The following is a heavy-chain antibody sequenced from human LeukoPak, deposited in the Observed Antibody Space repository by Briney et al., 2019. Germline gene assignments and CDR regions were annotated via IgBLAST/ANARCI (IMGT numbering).Heavy chain of an antibody. Sequence: SETLSLTCTVSDGSISSYYWSWIRQPTGKGLEWIGRIYTSGSTNYNPSLKSRVTMSVDTSKNQFSLKLSSVTAADTAVYYCARVLWFGESTSAFDYWGQGTLVTVSS. CDR1: DGSISSYY. V-gene: IGHV4-4*07. CDR2: IYTSGST. CDR3: ARVLWFGESTSAFDY. D-gene: IGHD3-10*01. J-gene: IGHJ4*02.